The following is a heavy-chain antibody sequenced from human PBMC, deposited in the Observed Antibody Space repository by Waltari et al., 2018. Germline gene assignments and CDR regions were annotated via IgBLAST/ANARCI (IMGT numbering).Heavy chain of an antibody. V-gene: IGHV4-39*07. CDR2: IYFSGST. J-gene: IGHJ3*02. D-gene: IGHD6-13*01. CDR3: AREGSSRTLGAFDI. CDR1: GGSISSSSYY. Sequence: QLQLQESGPGLVKPSETLSLTCTVSGGSISSSSYYWGWIRQPPGNGLEWIGSIYFSGSTYYHPSLQSRVTISVDTSKNQFSLKLIAVTAAAAAVYYCAREGSSRTLGAFDIWGQGTMVTVSS.